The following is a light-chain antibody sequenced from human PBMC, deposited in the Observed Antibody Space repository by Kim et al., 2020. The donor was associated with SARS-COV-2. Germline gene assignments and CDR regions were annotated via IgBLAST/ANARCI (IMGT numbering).Light chain of an antibody. CDR1: SSNIGGNT. CDR3: AAWDDSLNGVV. J-gene: IGLJ2*01. CDR2: RDS. Sequence: QSVLTQPPSASGTPGQWVTISCSGSSSNIGGNTVHWYQQVPGTAPKLLIYRDSKRPSGVPDRFSGSKSGTSASLAISGLQSEDESDYYCAAWDDSLNGVVFGGGTKVTVL. V-gene: IGLV1-44*01.